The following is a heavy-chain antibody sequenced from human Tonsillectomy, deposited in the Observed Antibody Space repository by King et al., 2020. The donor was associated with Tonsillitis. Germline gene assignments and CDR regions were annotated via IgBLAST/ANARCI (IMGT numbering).Heavy chain of an antibody. D-gene: IGHD3-22*01. J-gene: IGHJ3*02. CDR2: ITGSSAYI. V-gene: IGHV3-21*01. Sequence: VQLVESGGGLVKPGGSLRLSCATSGFTFKNYDMNWVRQAPGKGLEWVSSITGSSAYIYYADSVKGRFTISRDNAGNSLFLQMNSLRADDTAVYYCAKDKGAAYYDISRGAFDIWGQGTMVTVSS. CDR1: GFTFKNYD. CDR3: AKDKGAAYYDISRGAFDI.